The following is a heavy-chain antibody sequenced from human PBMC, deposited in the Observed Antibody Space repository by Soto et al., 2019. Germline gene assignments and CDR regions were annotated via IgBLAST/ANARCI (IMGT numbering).Heavy chain of an antibody. Sequence: GASVKVSCKASGYTFTSYGISWVRQAPGQGLEWTGWISAYNGNTNYAQKLQGRVTMTTDTSTSTAYMELRSLRSDDTAVYYCARDWGDFNPSYYYYGMDVWGQGTKVTVSS. CDR3: ARDWGDFNPSYYYYGMDV. CDR1: GYTFTSYG. V-gene: IGHV1-18*04. J-gene: IGHJ6*02. D-gene: IGHD3-16*01. CDR2: ISAYNGNT.